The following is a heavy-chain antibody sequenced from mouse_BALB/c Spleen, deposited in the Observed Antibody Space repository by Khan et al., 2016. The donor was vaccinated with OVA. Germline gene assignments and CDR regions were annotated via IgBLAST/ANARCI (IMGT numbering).Heavy chain of an antibody. V-gene: IGHV3-2*02. J-gene: IGHJ4*01. CDR3: ARSVYYFYAYAMDY. Sequence: QLEESGPGLVKPSQSLSLTCTVTGYSITSEYAWNCIRQFPKNKLEWMGYISYSGSTSYNPSLKSRISVTRDTSKNQFFLQLNSVTTEDTATYYCARSVYYFYAYAMDYWGQGTSVTVSS. CDR2: ISYSGST. D-gene: IGHD2-1*01. CDR1: GYSITSEYA.